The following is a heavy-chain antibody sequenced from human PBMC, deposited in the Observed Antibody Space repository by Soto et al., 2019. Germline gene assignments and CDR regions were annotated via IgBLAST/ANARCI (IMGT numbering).Heavy chain of an antibody. Sequence: KPSETLSLTCTVSGGSISSGDYYWSWIRQPPGKGLEWVGYIYYSGGTYYNPSLKSPVSISVDTSKNQFSLKLNSVTAADTAVYYCARVGRGVADYWGQGTLVTVSS. CDR1: GGSISSGDYY. CDR2: IYYSGGT. J-gene: IGHJ4*02. CDR3: ARVGRGVADY. V-gene: IGHV4-30-4*01. D-gene: IGHD3-10*01.